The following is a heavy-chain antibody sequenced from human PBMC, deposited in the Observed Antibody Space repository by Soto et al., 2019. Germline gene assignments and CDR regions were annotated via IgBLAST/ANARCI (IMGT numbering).Heavy chain of an antibody. CDR1: AGSISSGGYY. D-gene: IGHD5-12*01. J-gene: IGHJ6*02. CDR2: IYYSGST. CDR3: ASEMATTNYGMDV. V-gene: IGHV4-31*03. Sequence: PSETLSLTCTVSAGSISSGGYYWSWIRQHPGKGLEWIGYIYYSGSTYYNPSLKSRVTISVDTSKNQFSLKLSSVTAADTAVYYCASEMATTNYGMDVWGQGTTVTVSS.